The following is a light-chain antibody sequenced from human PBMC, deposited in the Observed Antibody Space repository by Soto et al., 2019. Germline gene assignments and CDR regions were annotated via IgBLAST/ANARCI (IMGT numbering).Light chain of an antibody. CDR3: CLSPGSLTWL. J-gene: IGLJ3*02. CDR2: EVN. V-gene: IGLV2-11*01. CDR1: GSDVGDSSH. Sequence: QSVLTQPRSVSGSPGQSVTISCTATGSDVGDSSHVSWYQLHPGKAPKLMIYEVNNRPSGVHDRFSGSKSGSTASLTISGLQAEDEAAYYCCLSPGSLTWLFGGGTKLTVL.